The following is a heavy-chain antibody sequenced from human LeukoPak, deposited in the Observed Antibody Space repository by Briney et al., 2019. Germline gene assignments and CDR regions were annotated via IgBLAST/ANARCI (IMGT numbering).Heavy chain of an antibody. V-gene: IGHV1-24*01. D-gene: IGHD3-10*01. Sequence: ASVKVSCKVSGYTLTELSMHWVRQAPGKGLEWMGGFDPEDGETIYAQKFQGRVTMTEDTSTDTAYMELSSLRSDDTAVYYCARDLYRYGSGWFDPWGQGTLVTVSS. J-gene: IGHJ5*02. CDR3: ARDLYRYGSGWFDP. CDR2: FDPEDGET. CDR1: GYTLTELS.